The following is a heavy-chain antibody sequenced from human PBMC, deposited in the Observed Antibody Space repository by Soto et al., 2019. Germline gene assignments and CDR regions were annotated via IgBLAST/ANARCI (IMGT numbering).Heavy chain of an antibody. Sequence: SETLSLTCTVSGGSISSGGYYWSWVRQPPGKGLEWIGEIYHSGSTNYNPSLKSRVTISVDKSKNQFSLKLSSVTAADTAVYYCARTRQYYYDSSGYSPTNFDYWGQGTLVTISS. CDR2: IYHSGST. J-gene: IGHJ4*02. CDR3: ARTRQYYYDSSGYSPTNFDY. D-gene: IGHD3-22*01. CDR1: GGSISSGGYY. V-gene: IGHV4-39*07.